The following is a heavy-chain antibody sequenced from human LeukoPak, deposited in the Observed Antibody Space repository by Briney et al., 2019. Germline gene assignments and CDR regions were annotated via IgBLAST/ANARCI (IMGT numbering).Heavy chain of an antibody. CDR3: TTGLHYYFDY. CDR1: GFTFSNAW. Sequence: GGSLRLSCAASGFTFSNAWMNWVRQGPGKGLEWVGRIKTKTDGGTTDFAAPVKGRFTISRDDSKNTFFLHMNSLKIEDTAVYYCTTGLHYYFDYWSQGTPVTVSS. V-gene: IGHV3-15*07. D-gene: IGHD4-11*01. CDR2: IKTKTDGGTT. J-gene: IGHJ4*02.